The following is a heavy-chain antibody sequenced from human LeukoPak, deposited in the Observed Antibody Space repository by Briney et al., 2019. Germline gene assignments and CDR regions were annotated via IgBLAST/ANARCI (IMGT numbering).Heavy chain of an antibody. CDR2: INPNSGGT. V-gene: IGHV1-2*02. CDR1: GYTFTGYY. CDR3: ARERARGASGAAKGY. Sequence: ASVKVSCKASGYTFTGYYMHWVRQAPGQGLEWMGWINPNSGGTNYAQKFQGRVTMTRDTSISTAYMELSRLRSDDTAVYYCARERARGASGAAKGYWGQGTLVTVSS. D-gene: IGHD3-10*01. J-gene: IGHJ4*02.